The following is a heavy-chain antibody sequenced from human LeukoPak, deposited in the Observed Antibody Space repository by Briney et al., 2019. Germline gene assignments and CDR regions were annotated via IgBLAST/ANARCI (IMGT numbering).Heavy chain of an antibody. CDR2: ISGYNGIT. Sequence: ASVKVSCKGSGYTFTSYGISWVRQAPGQGLEWMGWISGYNGITNYAQLIQGRVTMTRDTSTGTAYMELRSLRSDDTAVYYCARDPGIYYHDSSGRFDRWGQGTLVTVSS. CDR1: GYTFTSYG. V-gene: IGHV1-18*01. J-gene: IGHJ4*02. CDR3: ARDPGIYYHDSSGRFDR. D-gene: IGHD3-22*01.